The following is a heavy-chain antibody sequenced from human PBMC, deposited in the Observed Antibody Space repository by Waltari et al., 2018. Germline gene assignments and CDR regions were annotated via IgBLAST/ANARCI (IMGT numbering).Heavy chain of an antibody. CDR3: ARAHGVPPIQQLRSPHWYYYYGMDV. D-gene: IGHD6-13*01. CDR1: GFSIRSGYY. Sequence: QVQLQESGPGLVKPSETLSLTCTVSGFSIRSGYYWGWIRQPPGRGLEWIGSIYHENTYYNPSLKSRVTISVDMSKNQFSLKLSSVTAADTAVYYCARAHGVPPIQQLRSPHWYYYYGMDVWGQGTTVTVSS. V-gene: IGHV4-38-2*02. J-gene: IGHJ6*02. CDR2: IYHENT.